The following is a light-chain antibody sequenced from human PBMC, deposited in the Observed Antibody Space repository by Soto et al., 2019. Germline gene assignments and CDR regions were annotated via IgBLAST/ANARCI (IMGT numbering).Light chain of an antibody. V-gene: IGKV1-39*01. CDR3: QESYNSPAVS. CDR2: ATS. J-gene: IGKJ4*01. Sequence: DIQMTQSPSSLSASLGDRVTITCRASQNIDNYLNWYQHKPGKAPKLLIYATSTLQSGVPARFSGNGSGTEFTLTISTLQSEDFATYFCQESYNSPAVSFGGGTKVDIK. CDR1: QNIDNY.